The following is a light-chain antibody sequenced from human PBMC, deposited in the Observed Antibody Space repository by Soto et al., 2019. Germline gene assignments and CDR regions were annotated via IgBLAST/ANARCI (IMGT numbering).Light chain of an antibody. V-gene: IGKV3D-11*01. CDR3: HQRQSWHQR. J-gene: IGKJ1*01. Sequence: EIILTQSPPTLSSLPGYRVSLSCRARQCINTILAWYQHRPGQPARLLIYQTSIRAAGIPATFSASGTGTDFTLTISDEQPGEFTVNYCHQRQSWHQRFSQWTKVYIK. CDR1: QCINTI. CDR2: QTS.